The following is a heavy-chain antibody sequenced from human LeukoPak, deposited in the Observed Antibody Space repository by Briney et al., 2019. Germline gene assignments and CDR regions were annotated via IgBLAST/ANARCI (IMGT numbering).Heavy chain of an antibody. V-gene: IGHV3-23*01. Sequence: GGSLRLSCAASGFTFSNYAMSWVRQAPGKGLEWFSTSDSGDSTYYADSVEGRFTISRDNSKNTLYLQMNSLRAEDTAIHYCAKVPYSDYGSGRPPFMDVWGQGTTVAVSS. CDR2: SDSGDST. D-gene: IGHD3-10*01. CDR1: GFTFSNYA. CDR3: AKVPYSDYGSGRPPFMDV. J-gene: IGHJ6*02.